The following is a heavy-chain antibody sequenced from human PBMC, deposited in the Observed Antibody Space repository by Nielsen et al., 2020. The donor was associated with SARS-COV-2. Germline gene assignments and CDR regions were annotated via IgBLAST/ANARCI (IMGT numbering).Heavy chain of an antibody. CDR2: ISYDGSNK. CDR1: GFTFSSYG. J-gene: IGHJ5*02. D-gene: IGHD6-13*01. CDR3: AREMDGSSWYFWFDP. V-gene: IGHV3-30*03. Sequence: GGSLRLSCAASGFTFSSYGMHWVRQAPGKGLEWVAVISYDGSNKYYADSVKGRFTISRDNSKNTLYLQMNSLRAEDTAVYYCAREMDGSSWYFWFDPWGQGTLVTVSS.